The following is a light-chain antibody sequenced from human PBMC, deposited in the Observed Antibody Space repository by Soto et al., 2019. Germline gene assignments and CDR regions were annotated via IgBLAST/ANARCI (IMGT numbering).Light chain of an antibody. CDR1: SSDVGGYNY. Sequence: QSALTQPASVSGSPGQSITISCTGTSSDVGGYNYVSCYQQHPGKAPKLMIYDVSNRPSGVSIRFSGSKSGNTASLTISGLQAEDEADYYCSSYTTTIRVFGGGTKLTVL. V-gene: IGLV2-14*01. J-gene: IGLJ3*02. CDR2: DVS. CDR3: SSYTTTIRV.